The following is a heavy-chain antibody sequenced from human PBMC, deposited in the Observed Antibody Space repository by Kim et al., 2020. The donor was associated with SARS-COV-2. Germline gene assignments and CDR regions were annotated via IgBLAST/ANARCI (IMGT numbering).Heavy chain of an antibody. CDR2: IYYSGST. Sequence: SETLSLTCTVSGGSISSYYWSWIRQPPGKGLEWIGYIYYSGSTNYNPSLKSRVTISVDTSKNQFSLKLSSVTAADTAVYYCVGGTDYWGQGTLVTVSS. CDR1: GGSISSYY. V-gene: IGHV4-59*08. D-gene: IGHD2-15*01. CDR3: VGGTDY. J-gene: IGHJ4*02.